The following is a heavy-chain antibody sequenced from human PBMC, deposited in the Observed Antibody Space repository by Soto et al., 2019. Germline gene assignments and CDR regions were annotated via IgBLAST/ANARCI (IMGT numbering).Heavy chain of an antibody. CDR3: SRGRVHSSSCFNY. Sequence: QVQLQQWGAGLLKPSETLSLTCAVYGGSFSGYYWSWIRQPPRKWLEWIGEINHSGSTNYNPPLNSRVTISVDTSKNQFSLKLSSVPAAHTAVYYCSRGRVHSSSCFNYWGQGTLVTVSS. V-gene: IGHV4-34*01. CDR2: INHSGST. D-gene: IGHD6-13*01. CDR1: GGSFSGYY. J-gene: IGHJ4*02.